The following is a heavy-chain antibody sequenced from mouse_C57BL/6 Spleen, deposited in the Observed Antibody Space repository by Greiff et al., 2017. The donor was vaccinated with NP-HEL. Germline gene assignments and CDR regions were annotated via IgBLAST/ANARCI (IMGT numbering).Heavy chain of an antibody. CDR3: AKTHDYGSSNWFAD. CDR1: GYTFTTYP. Sequence: QVQLQQSGAELVKPGASVKMSCKASGYTFTTYPIEWMKQNHGKSLEWIGNFHPYNDDTKYNEKFKGKATLTVEKSSSTVYLELSRLTSDDSAVNDGAKTHDYGSSNWFADWGQGTMVTVSA. D-gene: IGHD1-1*01. CDR2: FHPYNDDT. J-gene: IGHJ3*01. V-gene: IGHV1-47*01.